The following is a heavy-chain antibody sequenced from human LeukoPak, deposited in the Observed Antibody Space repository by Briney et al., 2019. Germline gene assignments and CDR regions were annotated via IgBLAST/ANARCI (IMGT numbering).Heavy chain of an antibody. V-gene: IGHV3-30*02. CDR3: AKEYCGGDCYPIFDY. Sequence: GGSLRLSCAASGFTFSTYGIHWVRQAPGKGLEWVAFMRYGGSDKYYADSVKGRFTISRDNSKSTLYLQMNSLRAEDTAVYYCAKEYCGGDCYPIFDYWGQGTLVTVSS. J-gene: IGHJ4*02. D-gene: IGHD2-21*02. CDR1: GFTFSTYG. CDR2: MRYGGSDK.